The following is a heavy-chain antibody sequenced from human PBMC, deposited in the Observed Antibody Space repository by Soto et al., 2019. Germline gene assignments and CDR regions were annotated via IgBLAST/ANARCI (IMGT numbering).Heavy chain of an antibody. CDR3: AREGINVAVAGSWYFDL. Sequence: GGSLRLSCAASGFTFSSYGMHWVRQAPGKGLEWVAVISYDGSNKYYADSVEGRFTISRDNSKNTLYLQMNSLRAEDTAVYYCAREGINVAVAGSWYFDLWGRGTLVTVSS. CDR1: GFTFSSYG. V-gene: IGHV3-30*03. CDR2: ISYDGSNK. J-gene: IGHJ2*01. D-gene: IGHD6-19*01.